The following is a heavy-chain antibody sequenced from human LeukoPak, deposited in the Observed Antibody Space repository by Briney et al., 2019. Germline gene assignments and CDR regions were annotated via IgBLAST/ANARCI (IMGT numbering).Heavy chain of an antibody. CDR2: ISGNGDNT. V-gene: IGHV3-23*01. D-gene: IGHD2-2*01. J-gene: IGHJ4*02. Sequence: GGSLRLSCAASGFTFKNYAKNWVRQTPGKGLEWVSAISGNGDNTYYADSVKGRFTISRDNSKNTLYLQMNSLRADDTAIYYCARTLGFCSSSTCPIPYWGQGALVTVSS. CDR1: GFTFKNYA. CDR3: ARTLGFCSSSTCPIPY.